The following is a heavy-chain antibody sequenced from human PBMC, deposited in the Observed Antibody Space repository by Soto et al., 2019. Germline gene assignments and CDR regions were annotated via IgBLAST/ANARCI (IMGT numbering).Heavy chain of an antibody. V-gene: IGHV3-48*02. J-gene: IGHJ2*01. CDR2: ISSSSTI. Sequence: EVQLVESGGGLVQPGGSLRLSCAASGFTFSSYSMNWVRQAPGKGLEWVSYISSSSTIYYADSVKGRFTISRDNAKNSLYLQMNSLRDEDTAVYYCARVDTAMAHYWYFDLWGRGTLVTVSS. CDR3: ARVDTAMAHYWYFDL. CDR1: GFTFSSYS. D-gene: IGHD5-18*01.